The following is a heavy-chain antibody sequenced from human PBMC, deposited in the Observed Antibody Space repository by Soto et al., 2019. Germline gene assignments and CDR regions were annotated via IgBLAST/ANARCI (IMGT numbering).Heavy chain of an antibody. CDR3: ARGSFSSSSSWFDP. J-gene: IGHJ5*02. CDR2: IYYSGST. CDR1: GVSISSGGYY. V-gene: IGHV4-31*02. Sequence: TLSLTWTVSGVSISSGGYYWSWIRQHPGKGLEWIGYIYYSGSTYYNPSLKSRVSIAVDTTENQFSLKLTSVTAADTSVYYCARGSFSSSSSWFDPWGRGTLVTVSS. D-gene: IGHD6-6*01.